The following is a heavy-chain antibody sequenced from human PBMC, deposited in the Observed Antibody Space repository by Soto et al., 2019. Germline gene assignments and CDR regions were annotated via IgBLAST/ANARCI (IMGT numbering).Heavy chain of an antibody. J-gene: IGHJ4*02. CDR1: GCPFSSKA. V-gene: IGHV3-23*01. CDR2: RRGGGGGR. CDR3: ARSLFMAAVDVEPFDS. D-gene: IGHD6-13*01. Sequence: GGSLRLPCVAPGCPFSSKAMSWIRPTPEKGAEWVSARRGGGGGRYYTDSVTVRFTSSRDNSRNSLFLHVNSLTAEDSDDYYCARSLFMAAVDVEPFDSWGRGALVTVSS.